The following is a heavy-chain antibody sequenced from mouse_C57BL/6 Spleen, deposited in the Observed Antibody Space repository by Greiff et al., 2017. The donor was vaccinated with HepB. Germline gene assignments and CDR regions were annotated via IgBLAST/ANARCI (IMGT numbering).Heavy chain of an antibody. J-gene: IGHJ4*01. D-gene: IGHD1-1*01. CDR1: GYTFTSYW. V-gene: IGHV1-69*01. CDR2: IDPSDSYT. CDR3: ARRDYGSSSGAMDY. Sequence: VQLQQSGAELVMPGASVKLSCKASGYTFTSYWMHWVKQRPGQGLEWIGEIDPSDSYTNYNQKFKGKSTLTVDKSSSTAYMQLSSLTSEDSAVYYCARRDYGSSSGAMDYWGQGTSVTVSS.